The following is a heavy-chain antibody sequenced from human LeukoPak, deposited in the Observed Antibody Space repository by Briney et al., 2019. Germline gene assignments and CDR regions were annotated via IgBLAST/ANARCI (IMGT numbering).Heavy chain of an antibody. J-gene: IGHJ4*02. V-gene: IGHV1-18*04. CDR3: ARDLGALSSSWYYLSYY. CDR2: INCYNGNT. CDR1: GYNFNNNG. D-gene: IGHD6-13*01. Sequence: ASVKVSCKTSGYNFNNNGISLVRQAPGQGLEWMGRINCYNGNTKYSQKIQGRVTMTKDTSTSTVYMELRSLRSDDTAVYYCARDLGALSSSWYYLSYYWGQGTLVTVSS.